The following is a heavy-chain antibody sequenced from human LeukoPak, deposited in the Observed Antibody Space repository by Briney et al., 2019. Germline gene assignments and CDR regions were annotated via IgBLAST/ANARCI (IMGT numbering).Heavy chain of an antibody. CDR3: ARLGAYSYGYIDY. J-gene: IGHJ4*02. CDR1: GYSFTSYW. Sequence: LGESLKISCKGSGYSFTSYWIGWVRQMPGKGLEWMGIIYPGDSDTRYSPSFQGQVTISADNSISTAYLQWSSLKASDTAIYYCARLGAYSYGYIDYWGQGTLVTVSS. CDR2: IYPGDSDT. V-gene: IGHV5-51*01. D-gene: IGHD5-18*01.